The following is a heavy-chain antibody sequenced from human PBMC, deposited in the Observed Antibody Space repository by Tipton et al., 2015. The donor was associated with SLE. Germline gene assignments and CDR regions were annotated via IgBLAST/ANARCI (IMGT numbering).Heavy chain of an antibody. CDR2: IRYDESNK. V-gene: IGHV3-30*02. CDR1: GFSFSSYG. CDR3: AKNSYYDGTGYYYVFDY. Sequence: SGFSFSSYGVHWVRQAPGKGLEWVAFIRYDESNKNYADSVKGRFTISRDNSKNTLYLQMNSLRAEDTAVYYCAKNSYYDGTGYYYVFDYWGQGTLVTVSS. J-gene: IGHJ4*02. D-gene: IGHD3-22*01.